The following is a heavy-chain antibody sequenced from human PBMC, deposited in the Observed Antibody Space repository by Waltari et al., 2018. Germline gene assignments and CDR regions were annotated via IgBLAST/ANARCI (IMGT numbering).Heavy chain of an antibody. D-gene: IGHD5-18*01. CDR3: ARVARGDTAMEEAFDI. Sequence: QVQLQQWGAGLLKPSETLSLTCAVYGGSFSGYYWSWIRQHPGKGLEWIGEINHSGSTNYNPSLKSRVTISVDTSKNQFSLKLSSVTAADTAVYYCARVARGDTAMEEAFDIWGQGTMVTVSS. V-gene: IGHV4-34*01. CDR2: INHSGST. J-gene: IGHJ3*02. CDR1: GGSFSGYY.